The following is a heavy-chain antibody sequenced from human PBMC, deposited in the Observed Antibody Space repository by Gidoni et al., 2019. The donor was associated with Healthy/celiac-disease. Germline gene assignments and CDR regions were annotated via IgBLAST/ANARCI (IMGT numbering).Heavy chain of an antibody. Sequence: EVQLVESGGGLVQPGRSLRLSCAASGFTFYDYAMHWVRQAPGKGLEWVSGISWNSGSIGYADSVKGRFTISRDNAKNSLYLQMNSLRAEDTALYYCAKSFVYYDSSGSAAFDIWGQGTMVTVSS. J-gene: IGHJ3*02. CDR1: GFTFYDYA. CDR3: AKSFVYYDSSGSAAFDI. CDR2: ISWNSGSI. V-gene: IGHV3-9*01. D-gene: IGHD3-22*01.